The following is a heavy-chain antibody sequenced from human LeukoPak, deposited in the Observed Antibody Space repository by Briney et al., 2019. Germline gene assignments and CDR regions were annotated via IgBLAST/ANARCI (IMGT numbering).Heavy chain of an antibody. D-gene: IGHD6-19*01. Sequence: GGSLRLSCAASGFTFSSYAMSWVRQAPGKGREWVSTISGSGGSTYYADSVEGRFTISRDNSKNTLYLQMNSLRAEDTAVYYCAKDIRSSGWSKYSDYWGQGTLVTVSS. CDR1: GFTFSSYA. CDR2: ISGSGGST. J-gene: IGHJ4*02. CDR3: AKDIRSSGWSKYSDY. V-gene: IGHV3-23*01.